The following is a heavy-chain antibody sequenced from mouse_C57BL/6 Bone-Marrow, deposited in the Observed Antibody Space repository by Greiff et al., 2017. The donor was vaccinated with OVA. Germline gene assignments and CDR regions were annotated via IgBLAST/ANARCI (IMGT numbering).Heavy chain of an antibody. Sequence: QVQLQQPGAELVKPGASVKMSCKASGYTFTSYWITWVKQRPGQGLEWIGDIYPGSGSTYYNEKFKGKATLTADKSSSTAYMQLSSLTSEDSAVYFCARRAYSLYYFDYWGQGTTLTVSS. D-gene: IGHD3-1*01. CDR2: IYPGSGST. CDR1: GYTFTSYW. CDR3: ARRAYSLYYFDY. V-gene: IGHV1-55*01. J-gene: IGHJ2*01.